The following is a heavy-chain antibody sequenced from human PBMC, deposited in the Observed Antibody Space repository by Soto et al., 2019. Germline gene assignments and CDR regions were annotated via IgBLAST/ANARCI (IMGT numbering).Heavy chain of an antibody. J-gene: IGHJ4*02. D-gene: IGHD1-1*01. Sequence: QITLKESSPTLVKPTQTLTLTCTFSGFSLSTSGVGVGWIRQPPGKALEWLALIYWDDDKRYSPSLKSRLTITKDTSKNQVVLTMTNMDPVDTATYYCAHRDDAYNYFDYWGQGTLVTVSS. CDR1: GFSLSTSGVG. CDR2: IYWDDDK. CDR3: AHRDDAYNYFDY. V-gene: IGHV2-5*02.